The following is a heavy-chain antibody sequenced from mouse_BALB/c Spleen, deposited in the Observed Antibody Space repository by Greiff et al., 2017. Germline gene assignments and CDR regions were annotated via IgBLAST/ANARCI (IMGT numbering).Heavy chain of an antibody. CDR2: INPSTGST. CDR3: ARKEEYGEAY. Sequence: QVQLQQSGADLAKPGASVTMSCKASGYTFTSYWMHWVKQRPGQGLEWIGYINPSTGSTEYNQKFKDKATLTADKSSSTAYMQLSSLTSEDSAVYYCARKEEYGEAYWGQGTLVTVSA. V-gene: IGHV1-7*01. D-gene: IGHD2-10*02. CDR1: GYTFTSYW. J-gene: IGHJ3*01.